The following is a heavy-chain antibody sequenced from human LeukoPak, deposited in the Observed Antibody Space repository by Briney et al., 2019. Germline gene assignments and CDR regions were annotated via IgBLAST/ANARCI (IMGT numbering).Heavy chain of an antibody. Sequence: PSETLSLTCTVSGGSISRYYWSWIRQPAGKGLEWIGEINHSGSTNYNPSLKSRVTISVDTSKNQFSLKLSSVTAADTAVYYCARPHYDILTGYYRYFDYWGQGTLVTVSS. CDR3: ARPHYDILTGYYRYFDY. D-gene: IGHD3-9*01. J-gene: IGHJ4*02. CDR2: INHSGST. V-gene: IGHV4-34*01. CDR1: GGSISRYY.